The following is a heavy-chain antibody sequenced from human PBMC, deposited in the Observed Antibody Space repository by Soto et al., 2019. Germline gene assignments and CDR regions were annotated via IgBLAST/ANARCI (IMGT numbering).Heavy chain of an antibody. V-gene: IGHV1-69*01. CDR3: ARSQGSSTSLEIYYYYYYGMDV. CDR1: GGTFSSYA. Sequence: QVQLVQSGAEVKKPGSSVKVSCKASGGTFSSYAISWVRQAPGQGLEWMGGIIPISETTNYAQKFQGRVTITADEYKSTAYMELSSLRSEDTAVYYCARSQGSSTSLEIYYYYYYGMDVWGQGTTVNVSS. D-gene: IGHD2-2*01. J-gene: IGHJ6*02. CDR2: IIPISETT.